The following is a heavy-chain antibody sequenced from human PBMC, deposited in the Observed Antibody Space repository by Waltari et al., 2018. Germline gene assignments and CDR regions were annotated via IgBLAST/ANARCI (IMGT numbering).Heavy chain of an antibody. J-gene: IGHJ5*02. Sequence: EVQLVESGGGLVQPGGSLRLPCAASGFPFRSYWMHWVRQAPGKGLVWVSRINGDGGSTSYADSVKGRFTISRDNANNTLYLQMNSLRAEDTAVYYCTRTRYCSTTTCQVDWFDPWGQGTLVTVSS. CDR3: TRTRYCSTTTCQVDWFDP. V-gene: IGHV3-74*01. CDR1: GFPFRSYW. CDR2: INGDGGST. D-gene: IGHD2-2*01.